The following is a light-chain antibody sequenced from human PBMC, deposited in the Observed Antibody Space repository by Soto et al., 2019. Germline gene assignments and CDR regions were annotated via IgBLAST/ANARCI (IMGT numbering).Light chain of an antibody. CDR1: QSISSW. Sequence: DIQMTQSPSTLSASVGDRVTITCRASQSISSWLAWYQQKPGKAPKLLIYDASSLESGVPSRFSGSGSGTEFTLTICSLQPDDFATYYCQQYNSYQGTFGQGTKV. V-gene: IGKV1-5*01. J-gene: IGKJ1*01. CDR2: DAS. CDR3: QQYNSYQGT.